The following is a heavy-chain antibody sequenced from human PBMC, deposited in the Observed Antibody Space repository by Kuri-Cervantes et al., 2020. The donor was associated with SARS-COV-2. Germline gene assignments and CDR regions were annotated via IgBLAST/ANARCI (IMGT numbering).Heavy chain of an antibody. CDR3: ARPIQLWFGTYYGMDV. D-gene: IGHD5-18*01. CDR1: GFTFSSYA. V-gene: IGHV3-33*08. Sequence: GESLKISCSASGFTFSSYAMHWVRQAPGKGLEWVAVIWYDGSNKYYADSVKGRFTISRDNSKNTLYLQMNSLRAEDTAVYYCARPIQLWFGTYYGMDVWGQGTTVTVSS. J-gene: IGHJ6*02. CDR2: IWYDGSNK.